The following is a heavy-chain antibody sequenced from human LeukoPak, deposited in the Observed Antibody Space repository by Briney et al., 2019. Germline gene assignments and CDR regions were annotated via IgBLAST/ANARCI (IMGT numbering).Heavy chain of an antibody. CDR2: ISSDGNTK. J-gene: IGHJ4*02. Sequence: GGSLRLSCTASGFTFSSYAMHWVRQAPGKGLEWAAVISSDGNTKYYADSVKGRFSISRDDSKNTLFLDMSNLRVEDTALYYCARDLSAAFDFWGQGVLVTVSS. CDR3: ARDLSAAFDF. D-gene: IGHD6-19*01. CDR1: GFTFSSYA. V-gene: IGHV3-30-3*01.